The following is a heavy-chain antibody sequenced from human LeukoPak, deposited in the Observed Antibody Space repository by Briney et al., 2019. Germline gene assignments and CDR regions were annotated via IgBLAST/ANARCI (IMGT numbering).Heavy chain of an antibody. J-gene: IGHJ4*02. D-gene: IGHD1-26*01. CDR2: IIPIFGTA. CDR3: ARVGGSYRNPLLDY. CDR1: GGTFSSYA. V-gene: IGHV1-69*05. Sequence: SVKVSCEASGGTFSSYAISWVRQAPGQGLEWTGGIIPIFGTANYAQKFQGRVTITTDESTSTAYMELSSLRSEDTAVYYCARVGGSYRNPLLDYWGQGTLVTVSS.